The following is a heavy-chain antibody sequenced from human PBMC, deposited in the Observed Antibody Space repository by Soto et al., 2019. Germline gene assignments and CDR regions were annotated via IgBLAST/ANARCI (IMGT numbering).Heavy chain of an antibody. CDR2: INPNSGGT. CDR3: ARVMGEVAGNVCYPFDV. V-gene: IGHV1-2*04. Sequence: ASVKVSCKASGYTVTGYYIHWVRQAPVQVLEWMVCINPNSGGTNYAQKCQGWVTMTRDTSISTAYMEMSRLRSEDTAVYYCARVMGEVAGNVCYPFDVWGQGTLVTVSS. J-gene: IGHJ3*01. CDR1: GYTVTGYY. D-gene: IGHD6-19*01.